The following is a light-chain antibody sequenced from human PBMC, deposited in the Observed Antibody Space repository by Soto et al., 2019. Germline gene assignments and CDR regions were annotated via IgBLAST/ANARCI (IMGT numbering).Light chain of an antibody. CDR1: SGSVSANYY. CDR3: VLYMGSGIWV. J-gene: IGLJ3*02. V-gene: IGLV8-61*01. CDR2: NTN. Sequence: QTVVTQEASLSVSPGTTVTLTCGLSSGSVSANYYPSWYQQTPGQAPRTLIYNTNTRSSGVPDRFSGSILGNKAALTITGVQADDESDYYCVLYMGSGIWVFGRGTKVIVL.